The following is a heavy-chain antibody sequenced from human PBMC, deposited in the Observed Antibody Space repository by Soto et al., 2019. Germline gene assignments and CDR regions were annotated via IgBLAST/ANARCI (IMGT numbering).Heavy chain of an antibody. J-gene: IGHJ4*02. CDR2: ISNSGDRT. CDR1: GFAFSSYA. CDR3: AKEISVVVGRCDY. Sequence: EVQLLDSGGGLVQPGGSLRLCCVASGFAFSSYAMNWVRQAPGKGLEWVSGISNSGDRTFYADSVRGRFTISRDNSKNTLYLQMNGLRAEDTAVYYCAKEISVVVGRCDYWGQGTLVTVSS. D-gene: IGHD2-21*01. V-gene: IGHV3-23*01.